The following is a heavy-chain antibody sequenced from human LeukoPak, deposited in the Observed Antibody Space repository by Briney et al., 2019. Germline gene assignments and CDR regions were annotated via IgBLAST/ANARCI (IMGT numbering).Heavy chain of an antibody. CDR2: ISAYNGNT. V-gene: IGHV1-18*01. CDR1: GYTFTSYG. J-gene: IGHJ4*02. D-gene: IGHD3-9*01. CDR3: ARGEAIVLRYFDWLFNY. Sequence: GASVKVSCKASGYTFTSYGINWVRQAPGQGLEWMGWISAYNGNTNNAQKLQGRVTMTTDTSTSTAYMELRSLRSDDTAVYYCARGEAIVLRYFDWLFNYWGQGTLVTVSS.